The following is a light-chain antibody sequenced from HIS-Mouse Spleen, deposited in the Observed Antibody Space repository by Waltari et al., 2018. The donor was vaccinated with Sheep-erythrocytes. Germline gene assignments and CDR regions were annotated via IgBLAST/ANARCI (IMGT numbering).Light chain of an antibody. CDR1: SSDVGSYNL. CDR3: CSYAGSSTPWV. Sequence: QSALTQPASVSGSPGQSITIPCTGTSSDVGSYNLVSWYQQHPGKAPELMIYDGSKRPSGVSNRFSGSTSGNTASMTISGLQAEDEDDYYCCSYAGSSTPWVFGGGTKLTVL. CDR2: DGS. J-gene: IGLJ3*02. V-gene: IGLV2-23*01.